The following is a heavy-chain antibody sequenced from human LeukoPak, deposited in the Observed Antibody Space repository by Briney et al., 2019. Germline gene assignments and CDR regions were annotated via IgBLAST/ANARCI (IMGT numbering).Heavy chain of an antibody. D-gene: IGHD6-13*01. Sequence: PSETLSLTCTVSGGSISSYYWSWIRQPPGKGLEWIVYIYYSGSTNYNPSLESRVTTSVDTSKNQFSLKLSSVTAAETAVYYCASTIAAAGTGSYFDYWGQGTLVTVSS. CDR3: ASTIAAAGTGSYFDY. CDR1: GGSISSYY. V-gene: IGHV4-59*01. J-gene: IGHJ4*02. CDR2: IYYSGST.